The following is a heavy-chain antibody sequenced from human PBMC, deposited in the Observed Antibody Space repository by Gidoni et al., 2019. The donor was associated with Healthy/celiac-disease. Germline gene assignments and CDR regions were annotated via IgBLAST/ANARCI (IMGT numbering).Heavy chain of an antibody. CDR1: GFTFSSYW. D-gene: IGHD2-15*01. J-gene: IGHJ3*02. Sequence: EVQLVESGGGLVQPGGSLRLSCAASGFTFSSYWMSWVRQAPGKGLEWVAKIKQDGSEKYYVDSVKGRFTISRENAKNSLYLQMNSMRAEDTAVYYCARGPPGVVVVAATTPYAFDIWGQGTMGTVSS. CDR2: IKQDGSEK. V-gene: IGHV3-7*01. CDR3: ARGPPGVVVVAATTPYAFDI.